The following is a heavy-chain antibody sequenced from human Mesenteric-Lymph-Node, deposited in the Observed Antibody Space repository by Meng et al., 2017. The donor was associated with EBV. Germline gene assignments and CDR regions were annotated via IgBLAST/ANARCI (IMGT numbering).Heavy chain of an antibody. D-gene: IGHD3-10*01. CDR1: GGSVSSTSSY. CDR2: VYYSGST. J-gene: IGHJ5*02. CDR3: ARENPARGNWFDP. V-gene: IGHV4-61*01. Sequence: VQLQESGACLVKPSETLSLTSPVSGGSVSSTSSYWSWIRQPPGKRLEWIGYVYYSGSTNYNPSLKSRVTISVDTSKNQFSLNLYSVTAADTAVYYCARENPARGNWFDPWGQGALVTVSS.